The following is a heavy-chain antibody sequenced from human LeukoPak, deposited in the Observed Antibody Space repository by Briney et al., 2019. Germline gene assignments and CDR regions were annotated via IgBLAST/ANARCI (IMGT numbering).Heavy chain of an antibody. Sequence: SETLSLTCTVSGGSISIYYWSWIRQPPGKGLEWIGNIYYRGTTNYNPSLKSRVTISVDTSKNQFSLKLSSVTAADTAVYHCARETAAGQTDYWGQGTLVTVSS. CDR3: ARETAAGQTDY. D-gene: IGHD6-13*01. CDR2: IYYRGTT. CDR1: GGSISIYY. V-gene: IGHV4-59*01. J-gene: IGHJ4*02.